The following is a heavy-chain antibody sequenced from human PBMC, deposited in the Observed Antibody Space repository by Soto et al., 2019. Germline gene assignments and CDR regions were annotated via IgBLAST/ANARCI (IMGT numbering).Heavy chain of an antibody. V-gene: IGHV4-34*01. J-gene: IGHJ4*02. D-gene: IGHD6-6*01. CDR3: ARRSPIAANFDY. CDR1: GGSFSGYY. CDR2: INHSGST. Sequence: QVQLQQWGAGLLKPSETLSLTCAVYGGSFSGYYWSWIRQPPGKGLEWIGEINHSGSTNYNPSLKSRVTISVDTSKNQFSLKLSSVTAADTAVYYCARRSPIAANFDYWGQGTLVTVSS.